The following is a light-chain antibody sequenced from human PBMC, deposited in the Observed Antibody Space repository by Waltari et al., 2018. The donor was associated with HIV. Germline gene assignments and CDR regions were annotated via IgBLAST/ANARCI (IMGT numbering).Light chain of an antibody. CDR2: DVT. CDR3: CSYAGSYSWV. CDR1: ASNIGTYNY. V-gene: IGLV2-11*01. Sequence: QSALTQPRSVSGSPGQSVTISCTGSASNIGTYNYVSWYQYHPGKAPKLIIHDVTERPSVVPDRFSGSKSDHTASLTVSGLQAEDEADYYCCSYAGSYSWVFGGGTKLTVL. J-gene: IGLJ3*02.